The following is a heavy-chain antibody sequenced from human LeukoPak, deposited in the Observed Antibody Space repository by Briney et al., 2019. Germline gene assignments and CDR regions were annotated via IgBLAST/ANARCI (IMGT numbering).Heavy chain of an antibody. CDR3: ARRYYHTTEFDP. CDR2: IYPADSST. J-gene: IGHJ5*02. CDR1: GYGFSNYW. D-gene: IGHD3-10*01. V-gene: IGHV5-51*01. Sequence: GESLRISCKASGYGFSNYWIGMVRQLPGKGPEWVGFIYPADSSTRYSPSFQGQVTISADKSISTAYLQWSSLKASDTAMYYCARRYYHTTEFDPWGQGTLVTVSS.